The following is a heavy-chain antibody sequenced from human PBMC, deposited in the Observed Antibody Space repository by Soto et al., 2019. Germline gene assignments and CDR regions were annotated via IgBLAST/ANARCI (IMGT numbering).Heavy chain of an antibody. V-gene: IGHV4-39*01. CDR1: GNSLSSNSHY. CDR2: IYYDGNT. CDR3: VRALSLTGYYIKDSLDI. Sequence: SETLSRTGTVSGNSLSSNSHYWGWIRQPPGNGLESIANIYYDGNTYYNPSLKSRVTISLDTSKNQFSLRLNALTAAATAGYFCVRALSLTGYYIKDSLDIWGQGTMVT. J-gene: IGHJ3*02. D-gene: IGHD3-9*01.